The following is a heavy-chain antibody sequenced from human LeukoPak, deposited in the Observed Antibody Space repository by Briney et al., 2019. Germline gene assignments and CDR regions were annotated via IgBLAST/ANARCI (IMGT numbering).Heavy chain of an antibody. D-gene: IGHD3-10*01. Sequence: SQTLSLTCVISGDSVSANSVTWHWIRQSPSRGLEWLGRTYYRSKWFYDFALSVRSRITINADTSKNQFSLHLNSVTPEDTAAYYCARAGSGHYTYWGQGTLVTVSS. J-gene: IGHJ4*02. CDR3: ARAGSGHYTY. CDR1: GDSVSANSVT. CDR2: TYYRSKWFY. V-gene: IGHV6-1*01.